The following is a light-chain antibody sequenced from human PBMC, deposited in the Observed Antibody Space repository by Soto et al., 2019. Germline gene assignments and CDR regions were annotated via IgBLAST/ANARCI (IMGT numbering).Light chain of an antibody. CDR3: SSYVGTYGLL. J-gene: IGLJ2*01. V-gene: IGLV2-11*01. CDR1: SREVGNYNY. CDR2: DVS. Sequence: QSALTQPRSVSGSLGHPVTISATGTSREVGNYNYVSWYRHHPGKAPKVLIYDVSKRPSGVPDRFSGSKSGNTASLTVSGLQAEDEADYYCSSYVGTYGLLFGGGTKLTVL.